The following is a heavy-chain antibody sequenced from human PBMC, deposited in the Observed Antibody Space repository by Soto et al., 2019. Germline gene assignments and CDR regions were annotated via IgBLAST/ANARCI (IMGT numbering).Heavy chain of an antibody. CDR2: ISYDGSSK. J-gene: IGHJ4*01. V-gene: IGHV3-30*18. D-gene: IGHD3-22*01. Sequence: GGSLRLSXAASGFTFSSYGMHWVRQAPGKGLEGVAIISYDGSSKYYADSVKGRFTISRDNSKNTLYLQMNSLRAEDTAVYYCAKDHTTPDGSGYYPDYWGHGTLVTVS. CDR3: AKDHTTPDGSGYYPDY. CDR1: GFTFSSYG.